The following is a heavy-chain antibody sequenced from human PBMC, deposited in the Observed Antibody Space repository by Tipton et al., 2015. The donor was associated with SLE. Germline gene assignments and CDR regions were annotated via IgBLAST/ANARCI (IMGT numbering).Heavy chain of an antibody. CDR3: ARGGGSYYDY. J-gene: IGHJ4*02. Sequence: TLSLTCSVSGGAISSSGYYWGWIRQPPSKELEWIGNAYYTGSTYYSPSLRSRVTISVDTSKNQFSLGVTSVTAADTAVYYCARGGGSYYDYWGQGTLVTVSS. V-gene: IGHV4-39*01. CDR1: GGAISSSGYY. D-gene: IGHD1-26*01. CDR2: AYYTGST.